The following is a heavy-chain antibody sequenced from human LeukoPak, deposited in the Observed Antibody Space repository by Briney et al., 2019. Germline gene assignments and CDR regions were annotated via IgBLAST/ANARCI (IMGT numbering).Heavy chain of an antibody. V-gene: IGHV3-23*01. D-gene: IGHD1-1*01. Sequence: PGGSLRLSCAASGFTFSSYAMSRVRQAPGKGLEWVSAISGSGGSTYYADSVKGRFTISRDNSKNTLYLQMNSLRAEDTAVYYCAKDDELAPGGIDYWGQGTLVTVSS. CDR3: AKDDELAPGGIDY. J-gene: IGHJ4*02. CDR1: GFTFSSYA. CDR2: ISGSGGST.